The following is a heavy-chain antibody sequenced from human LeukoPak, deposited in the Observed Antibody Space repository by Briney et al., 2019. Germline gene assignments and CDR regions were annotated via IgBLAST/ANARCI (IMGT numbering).Heavy chain of an antibody. CDR1: GFTFSSYA. CDR2: ISGSGGST. V-gene: IGHV3-23*01. CDR3: AKDSFYGDYVGNY. Sequence: GGSLRLSCAASGFTFSSYAMSWVRQAPGKGLGWVSAISGSGGSTYYADSVKGRFTISRDNSKNTLYLQMNSLRAEDTAVYYCAKDSFYGDYVGNYWGQGTLVTVSS. J-gene: IGHJ4*02. D-gene: IGHD4-17*01.